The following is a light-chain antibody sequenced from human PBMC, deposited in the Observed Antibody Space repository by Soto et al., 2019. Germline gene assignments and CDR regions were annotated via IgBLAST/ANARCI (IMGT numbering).Light chain of an antibody. CDR1: QGISSN. Sequence: MAHSPSSLSASTGDIVAMTGRASQGISSNLAWYQLKPGQAPRLLIYGASTRATGIPARFSGSGSGTEFTLTISSLQSEDFAVYYCQQYNDWPTFGQGTKVDIK. CDR3: QQYNDWPT. V-gene: IGKV3-15*01. J-gene: IGKJ1*01. CDR2: GAS.